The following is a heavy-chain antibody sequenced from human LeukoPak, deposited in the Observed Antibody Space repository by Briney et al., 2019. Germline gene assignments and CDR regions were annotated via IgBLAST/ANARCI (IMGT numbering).Heavy chain of an antibody. J-gene: IGHJ3*02. CDR3: ARDKSGPNKIVVGAFDI. V-gene: IGHV4-61*02. D-gene: IGHD2-21*01. CDR2: IYTSGST. CDR1: GGSISSGSYY. Sequence: SETLSLTCTVSGGSISSGSYYWSWIRQPAGKGLEWIGRIYTSGSTNYNPSLKSRVTISVDTSKNQFSLKLSSVTAADTAVYYCARDKSGPNKIVVGAFDIWGQGTMVTVSS.